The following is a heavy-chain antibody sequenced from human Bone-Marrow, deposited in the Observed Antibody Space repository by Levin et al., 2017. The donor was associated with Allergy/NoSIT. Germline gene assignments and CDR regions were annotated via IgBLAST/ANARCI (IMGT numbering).Heavy chain of an antibody. D-gene: IGHD3-3*01. CDR1: GGTFSSYA. Sequence: SVKVSCKASGGTFSSYAISWVRQAPGQGLEWMGGIIPIFGTANYAQKFQGRVTITADESTSTAYMELSSLRSEDTAVYYCARITIFGDGSYEAADYWGQGTLVTVSS. V-gene: IGHV1-69*13. CDR2: IIPIFGTA. CDR3: ARITIFGDGSYEAADY. J-gene: IGHJ4*02.